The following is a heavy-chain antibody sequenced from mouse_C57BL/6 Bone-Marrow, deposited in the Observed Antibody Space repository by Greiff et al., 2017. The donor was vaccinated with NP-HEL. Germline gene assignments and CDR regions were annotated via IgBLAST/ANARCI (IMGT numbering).Heavy chain of an antibody. CDR2: IDPENGDT. D-gene: IGHD2-14*01. J-gene: IGHJ2*01. V-gene: IGHV14-4*01. Sequence: VQLQQSGAELVRPGASVKLSCTASGFNIKDDYMHWVKQRPEQGLEWIGWIDPENGDTEYASKFQGKATITADTSSNTAYLQLSSLTSEDTAVYYCTGVRQGDYWGQGTTLTVSS. CDR1: GFNIKDDY. CDR3: TGVRQGDY.